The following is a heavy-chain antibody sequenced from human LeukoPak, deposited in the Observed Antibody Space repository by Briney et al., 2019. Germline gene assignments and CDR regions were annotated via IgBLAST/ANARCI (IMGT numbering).Heavy chain of an antibody. CDR1: GFTFRNYA. CDR2: ISANGGGT. Sequence: PGGSLRLSCAASGFTFRNYAMSWVRQAPGKGLEWVSAISANGGGTYYADSVKGRFTISRDNSKNTMYLQMNSLRAEDTALYYCARDRSGSYPNWFDPWGQGTLVTVSS. CDR3: ARDRSGSYPNWFDP. V-gene: IGHV3-23*01. D-gene: IGHD3-10*01. J-gene: IGHJ5*02.